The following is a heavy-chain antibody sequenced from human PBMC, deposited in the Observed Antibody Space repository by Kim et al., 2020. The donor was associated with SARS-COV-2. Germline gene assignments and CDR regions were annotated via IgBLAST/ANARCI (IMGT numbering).Heavy chain of an antibody. CDR2: IIPIFGTA. CDR3: ARVGGNKDTAMVSDAFDI. CDR1: GGTFSSYA. D-gene: IGHD5-18*01. V-gene: IGHV1-69*13. J-gene: IGHJ3*02. Sequence: SVKVSCKASGGTFSSYAISWVRQAPGQGLEWMGGIIPIFGTANYAQKFQGRVTITADESTSTAYMELSSLRSEDTAVYYCARVGGNKDTAMVSDAFDIWGQGTMVTVSS.